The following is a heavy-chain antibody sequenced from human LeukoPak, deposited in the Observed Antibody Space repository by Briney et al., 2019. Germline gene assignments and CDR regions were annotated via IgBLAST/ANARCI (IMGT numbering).Heavy chain of an antibody. D-gene: IGHD3-10*01. J-gene: IGHJ4*02. V-gene: IGHV3-23*01. CDR2: ISGSGTIT. Sequence: QPGGSLRLSCAASGFTFSSYAMSWVRQAPGKGLEWVAVISGSGTITYYADSVKGRFTISRDNAKKSLYLQMNSLRAEDTALYYCARRDYYGSGSPDFWGQGTLVTVSS. CDR1: GFTFSSYA. CDR3: ARRDYYGSGSPDF.